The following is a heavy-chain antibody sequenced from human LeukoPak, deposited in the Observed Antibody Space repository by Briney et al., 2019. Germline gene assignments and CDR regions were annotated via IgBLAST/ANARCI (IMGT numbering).Heavy chain of an antibody. CDR3: ARPRVPVAGTRWFDP. J-gene: IGHJ5*02. CDR1: GFTFSSYS. Sequence: GGSLRLSCAASGFTFSSYSMNWVRQAPGKGLEWVSAIGSSGAGTHYADSVKGRFTISSGNSKNTVYLQMNSLRAEDTAVYYCARPRVPVAGTRWFDPWGQGALVTVSS. V-gene: IGHV3-23*01. D-gene: IGHD6-19*01. CDR2: IGSSGAGT.